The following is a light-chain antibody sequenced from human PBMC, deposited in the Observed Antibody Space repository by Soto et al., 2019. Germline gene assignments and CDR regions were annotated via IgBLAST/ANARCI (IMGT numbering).Light chain of an antibody. Sequence: EFVLTQSPATLSVSPGERATLSCRASQNIYSNVAWYQQRPGQAPRLLIYRASTRATGIPARFSGSGSGTEFTLTISSLQSEDFTVYSCLQYHNLWAFGQGTKVDIK. CDR2: RAS. CDR1: QNIYSN. CDR3: LQYHNLWA. V-gene: IGKV3-15*01. J-gene: IGKJ1*01.